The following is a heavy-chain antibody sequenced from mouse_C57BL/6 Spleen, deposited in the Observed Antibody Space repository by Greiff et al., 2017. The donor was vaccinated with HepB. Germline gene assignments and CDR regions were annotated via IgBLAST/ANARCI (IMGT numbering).Heavy chain of an antibody. CDR2: IDPEDGET. Sequence: QLRQSGAGLVKGGASGKLSCTASGFNIKDYYMHWVKQRTEQGLEWIGRIDPEDGETKYAPKFQGKATITADTSSNTAYLQLSSLTSEDTAVYYCARGDGSSSPFAYWGQGTLVTVSA. D-gene: IGHD1-1*01. CDR1: GFNIKDYY. CDR3: ARGDGSSSPFAY. V-gene: IGHV14-2*01. J-gene: IGHJ3*01.